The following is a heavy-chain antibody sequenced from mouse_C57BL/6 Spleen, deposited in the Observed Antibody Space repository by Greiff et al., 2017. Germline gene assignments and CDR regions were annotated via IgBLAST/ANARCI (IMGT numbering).Heavy chain of an antibody. Sequence: VKLMESGPELVKPGASVKISCKASGYSFTSYYIHWVKQRPGQGLEWIGWIYPGSGNTKYNEKFKGKATLTADTSSSTAYMQLGSLTSEDSAVYYCATAQAKGEFDYWGQGTTLTVSS. V-gene: IGHV1-66*01. D-gene: IGHD3-2*02. CDR3: ATAQAKGEFDY. CDR2: IYPGSGNT. J-gene: IGHJ2*01. CDR1: GYSFTSYY.